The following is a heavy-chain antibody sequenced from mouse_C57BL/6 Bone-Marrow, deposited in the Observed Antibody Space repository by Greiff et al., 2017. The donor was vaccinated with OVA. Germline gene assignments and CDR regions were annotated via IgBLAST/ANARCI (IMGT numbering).Heavy chain of an antibody. Sequence: EVQRVESGGGLVQPGGSLSLSCAASGFTFTDYYMSWVRQPPGKALEWLGFIRNKANGYTTEYSASVKGRFTISRDNSQSILYLQMNALRAEDSATYYCARYIYYYGSSYDDYFDYWGQGTTLTVSS. V-gene: IGHV7-3*01. J-gene: IGHJ2*01. CDR2: IRNKANGYTT. CDR1: GFTFTDYY. CDR3: ARYIYYYGSSYDDYFDY. D-gene: IGHD1-1*01.